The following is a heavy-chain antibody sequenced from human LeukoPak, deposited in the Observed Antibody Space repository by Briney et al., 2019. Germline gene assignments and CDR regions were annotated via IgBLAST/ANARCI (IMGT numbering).Heavy chain of an antibody. Sequence: PSETLSLTCTVSGGSISSSSYYWGWIRQPPGKGLEWIGSIYYSGSTYYNPSLKSRVTISVDTSKNQFSLKLSSVTAADTAVYCCARHSLAAAGLDYWGQGTLVTVSS. CDR1: GGSISSSSYY. D-gene: IGHD6-13*01. J-gene: IGHJ4*02. CDR2: IYYSGST. V-gene: IGHV4-39*01. CDR3: ARHSLAAAGLDY.